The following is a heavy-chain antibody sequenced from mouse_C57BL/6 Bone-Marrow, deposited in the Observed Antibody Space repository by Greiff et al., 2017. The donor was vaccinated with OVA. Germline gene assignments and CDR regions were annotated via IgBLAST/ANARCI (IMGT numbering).Heavy chain of an antibody. V-gene: IGHV1-5*01. CDR3: TTPPGTPFDY. CDR2: IYPGNSDT. CDR1: GYTFTSYW. D-gene: IGHD4-1*01. Sequence: VQLQQSGTVLARPGASVKMSCKTSGYTFTSYWMHWVKQRPGQGLEWIGAIYPGNSDTSSNQKFKGKAKLTAVTSASTAYMELSSLTNEDSAVYYCTTPPGTPFDYWGQGTTLTVSS. J-gene: IGHJ2*01.